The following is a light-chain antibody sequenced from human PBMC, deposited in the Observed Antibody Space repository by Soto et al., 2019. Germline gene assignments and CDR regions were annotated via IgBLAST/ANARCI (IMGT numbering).Light chain of an antibody. J-gene: IGLJ7*02. CDR2: EVT. CDR1: SGDIGGYNS. Sequence: QSALTQPASVSGSPGQSITISCSGTSGDIGGYNSVSWFQQYPGKAPKLLIFEVTNRPSGVSGRFSGSKSGNTASLTISGPQSEDEADSYCPSYARATPVFFGGGTQPTPL. V-gene: IGLV2-14*01. CDR3: PSYARATPVF.